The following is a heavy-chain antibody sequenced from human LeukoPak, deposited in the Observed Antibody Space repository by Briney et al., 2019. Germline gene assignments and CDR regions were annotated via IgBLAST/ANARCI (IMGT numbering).Heavy chain of an antibody. V-gene: IGHV3-30*02. D-gene: IGHD3-10*01. CDR3: AKDRPVYYDGSGYFDY. J-gene: IGHJ4*02. Sequence: GESLRLSCAAFGFTFSSYAMHWVRQAPGKGLEWVAFIRYDGSNKYYADSVKGRFTISRDNSENTVYLQMNSLRAEDTAVYYCAKDRPVYYDGSGYFDYWGQGTLVTVSS. CDR1: GFTFSSYA. CDR2: IRYDGSNK.